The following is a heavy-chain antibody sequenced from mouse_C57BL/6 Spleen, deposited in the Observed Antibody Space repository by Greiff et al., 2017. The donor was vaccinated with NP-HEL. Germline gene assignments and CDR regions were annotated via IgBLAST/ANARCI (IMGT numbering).Heavy chain of an antibody. J-gene: IGHJ3*01. CDR3: ARPYGNSWFAY. V-gene: IGHV1-50*01. Sequence: QVQLQQPGAELVKPGASVKLSCKASGYTFTSYWMQWVKQRPGQGLEWIEEIDPSDSYTNYNQKFKGKATLTVDTSSSTAYMQLSSLTSEDSAVYYCARPYGNSWFAYWGQGTLVTVSA. D-gene: IGHD2-1*01. CDR1: GYTFTSYW. CDR2: IDPSDSYT.